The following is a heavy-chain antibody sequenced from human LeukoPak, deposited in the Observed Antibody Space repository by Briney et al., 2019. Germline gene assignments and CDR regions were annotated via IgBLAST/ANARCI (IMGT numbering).Heavy chain of an antibody. V-gene: IGHV1-2*02. CDR1: GYTFTGYY. Sequence: ASVKVSCKASGYTFTGYYMHWVRQAPGQGLEWMGWINPNSGGTNYAQKFQDRVTMTRDTSISTAYMELSRLRSDDTAVYYCARVYSSSGYYYYMDVWGKGTTVTVSS. CDR2: INPNSGGT. D-gene: IGHD6-6*01. CDR3: ARVYSSSGYYYYMDV. J-gene: IGHJ6*03.